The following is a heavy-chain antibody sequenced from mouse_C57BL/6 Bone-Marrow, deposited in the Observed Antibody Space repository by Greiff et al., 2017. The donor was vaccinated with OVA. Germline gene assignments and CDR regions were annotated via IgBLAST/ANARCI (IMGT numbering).Heavy chain of an antibody. CDR1: GYAFSSSW. CDR3: ARLYGNYPWYFDV. Sequence: VQLQQSGPELVKPGASVKISCKASGYAFSSSWMNWVKQRPGKGLEWIGRIYPGDGDTNYNGKFKGKATLTADKSSSTAYMQLSSLTSEYSAVYFCARLYGNYPWYFDVWGTGTTVTVSS. D-gene: IGHD2-1*01. V-gene: IGHV1-82*01. CDR2: IYPGDGDT. J-gene: IGHJ1*03.